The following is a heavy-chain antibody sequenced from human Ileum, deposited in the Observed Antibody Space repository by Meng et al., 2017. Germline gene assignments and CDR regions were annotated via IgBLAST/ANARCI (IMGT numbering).Heavy chain of an antibody. V-gene: IGHV4-34*01. CDR3: AXXXWLXRGVXXSSFDY. Sequence: PLHRTEILALTWTVDYESASGYYWNCIRQHPEQGLAWIGEIHHSGSTNYHPSLKSRVTTSVDTSKXQFSXKLTSVTAAXXXXXXXAXXXWLXRGVXXSSFDYWGQGALVTVSS. D-gene: IGHD3-10*01. CDR1: YESASGYY. J-gene: IGHJ4*02. CDR2: IHHSGST.